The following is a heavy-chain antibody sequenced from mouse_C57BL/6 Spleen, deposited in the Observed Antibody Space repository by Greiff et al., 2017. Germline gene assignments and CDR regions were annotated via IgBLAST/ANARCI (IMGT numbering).Heavy chain of an antibody. CDR3: ARRGGDGYSAWFAY. Sequence: QVQLQQPGAELVKPGASVKMSCKASGYTFTSYWITWVKQRPGQGLEWIGEIYPGSGSTNYNEKFKSKATLTVDTSSSTAYMQLSSLTSEDSAVYYCARRGGDGYSAWFAYWGQGTLVTVSA. CDR2: IYPGSGST. CDR1: GYTFTSYW. J-gene: IGHJ3*01. V-gene: IGHV1-55*01. D-gene: IGHD2-3*01.